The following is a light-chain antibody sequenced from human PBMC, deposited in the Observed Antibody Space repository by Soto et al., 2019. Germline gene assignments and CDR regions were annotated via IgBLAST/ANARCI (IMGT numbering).Light chain of an antibody. CDR2: GAS. CDR3: QQYNNWPWT. J-gene: IGKJ1*01. CDR1: QSISDT. Sequence: ETVMTQSPATLSVSPGGRATLSCRASQSISDTLAWYHQKPGQAPRLLIHGASTRATGFPARFSGSGSGTDFTLTISSLQSEDFAIYYCQQYNNWPWTFGQGTKVDIK. V-gene: IGKV3-15*01.